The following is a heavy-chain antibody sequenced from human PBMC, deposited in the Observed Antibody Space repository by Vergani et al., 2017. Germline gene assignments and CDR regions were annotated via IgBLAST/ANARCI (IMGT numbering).Heavy chain of an antibody. Sequence: EVALVQSGPEMRKPGESLKIFCKGSEYSFGNYWIGWVRQMPGKGLEWMRIIYPADSDTRDSPSFQGQITISADKTNSAYFRQWNSLKDSDTALYYCARSTTDTDSWGQGTLVTVSS. J-gene: IGHJ4*02. D-gene: IGHD2/OR15-2a*01. CDR3: ARSTTDTDS. CDR1: EYSFGNYW. CDR2: IYPADSDT. V-gene: IGHV5-51*03.